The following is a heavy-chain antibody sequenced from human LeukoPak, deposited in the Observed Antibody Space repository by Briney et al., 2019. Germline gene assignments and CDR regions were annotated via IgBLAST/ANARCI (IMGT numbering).Heavy chain of an antibody. CDR2: ISSSSSYI. CDR1: GFTFSSYS. CDR3: ARYTPPRYCSSTSCLYGMDV. D-gene: IGHD2-2*01. Sequence: GGSLRLSCAASGFTFSSYSMNWDRQAPGKGLEWVSSISSSSSYIYYADSVKGRFTISRDNAKNSLYLQMNSLRAEDTAVYYCARYTPPRYCSSTSCLYGMDVWGQGTTVTVSS. J-gene: IGHJ6*02. V-gene: IGHV3-21*01.